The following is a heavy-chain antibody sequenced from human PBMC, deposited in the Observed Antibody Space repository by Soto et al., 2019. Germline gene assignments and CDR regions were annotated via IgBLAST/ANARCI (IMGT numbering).Heavy chain of an antibody. CDR2: IYYSGST. J-gene: IGHJ4*02. D-gene: IGHD4-17*01. Sequence: SETLSLTCTVSGGSISSGGYYWSWIRQHPGKGLEWIGYIYYSGSTYYNPSLKSRVTISVDTSKNQFSLKLSSVTAADTAVYYCARGRATVTTLFDYWGQGTLVTVSS. V-gene: IGHV4-31*03. CDR1: GGSISSGGYY. CDR3: ARGRATVTTLFDY.